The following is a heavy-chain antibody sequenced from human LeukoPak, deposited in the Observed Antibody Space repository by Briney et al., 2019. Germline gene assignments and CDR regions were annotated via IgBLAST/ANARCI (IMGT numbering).Heavy chain of an antibody. CDR3: ASYYYMDA. Sequence: GGSLILSCAASGFTFSSYAMHWVRQAPGKGLEWVAVIGYDESNKDYGDSVEGRFTVSRDNSKNTLNLQMNSLRAEDTAVYYCASYYYMDAWGKGTTVTVSS. CDR1: GFTFSSYA. J-gene: IGHJ6*03. CDR2: IGYDESNK. V-gene: IGHV3-30*04.